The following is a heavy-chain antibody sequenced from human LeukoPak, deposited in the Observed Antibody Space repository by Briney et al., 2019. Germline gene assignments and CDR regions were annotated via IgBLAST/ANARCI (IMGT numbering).Heavy chain of an antibody. V-gene: IGHV1-18*01. J-gene: IGHJ4*02. CDR1: GYTFTSYA. D-gene: IGHD6-19*01. Sequence: GVSEKVSYKASGYTFTSYAMLWVRQAPGQRLEWMGWISAYNGNTNYAQKLQGRVTMTTDTSTSTAYMELRSLRSDDTAVYYCARFPRGWHPDYWGQGTLVTVSS. CDR3: ARFPRGWHPDY. CDR2: ISAYNGNT.